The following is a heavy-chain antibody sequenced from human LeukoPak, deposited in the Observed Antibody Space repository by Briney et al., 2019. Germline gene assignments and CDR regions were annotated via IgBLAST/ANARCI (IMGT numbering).Heavy chain of an antibody. CDR2: ISAYNGNT. J-gene: IGHJ4*02. CDR1: GYTFTSYG. CDR3: ARVPNCGGDCYFFDY. V-gene: IGHV1-18*01. Sequence: GASVKVSCKASGYTFTSYGISWVRQAPGQGLEWMGWISAYNGNTNYAQKLQGRVTMTTDTSTSTAYMELRSLRSDDTAVYYCARVPNCGGDCYFFDYWGQGTLVTVSS. D-gene: IGHD2-21*02.